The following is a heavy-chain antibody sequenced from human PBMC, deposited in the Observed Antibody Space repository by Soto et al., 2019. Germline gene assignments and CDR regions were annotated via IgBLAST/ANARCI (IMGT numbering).Heavy chain of an antibody. J-gene: IGHJ4*02. CDR3: ADRTVEMDTIREYYFDY. CDR2: IYWDDDK. Sequence: QITLKESGPTLVKPTQTLTLTCTFSGFSLSTSGVGVGWIRQPPGKALEWLALIYWDDDKRYSQSLKSRLTITKDSSKNPVVLTMTNMDPVDTATYYCADRTVEMDTIREYYFDYWGQGTLVTVSS. D-gene: IGHD5-18*01. V-gene: IGHV2-5*02. CDR1: GFSLSTSGVG.